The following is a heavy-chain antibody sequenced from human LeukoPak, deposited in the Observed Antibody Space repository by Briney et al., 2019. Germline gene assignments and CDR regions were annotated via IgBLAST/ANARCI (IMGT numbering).Heavy chain of an antibody. CDR2: IFYSGST. CDR3: ARGSVRYFDWLLRGNYFGY. J-gene: IGHJ4*02. Sequence: SETLSLTCTVSSGSISTSNYYWGWVRQPPGKALEWIGNIFYSGSTYYSPSLKSRVTISLDTSRNQFSLKLNSVTAADTAVYYCARGSVRYFDWLLRGNYFGYWGQGTLVTVSS. D-gene: IGHD3-9*01. CDR1: SGSISTSNYY. V-gene: IGHV4-39*07.